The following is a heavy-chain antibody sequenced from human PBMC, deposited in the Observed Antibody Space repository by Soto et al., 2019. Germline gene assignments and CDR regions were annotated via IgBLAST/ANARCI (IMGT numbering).Heavy chain of an antibody. V-gene: IGHV4-39*07. J-gene: IGHJ6*02. CDR3: ARQPLLDGMDA. Sequence: SETLSLTCTVSGGSISSSSYYWGWIRQPPGKGLEWIGSIYYSGSTYYNPSLKSRVTISADKSISTAYLQWSSLKASDSAMYYCARQPLLDGMDAWGQGSTVTVSS. CDR2: IYYSGST. CDR1: GGSISSSSYY. D-gene: IGHD2-8*02.